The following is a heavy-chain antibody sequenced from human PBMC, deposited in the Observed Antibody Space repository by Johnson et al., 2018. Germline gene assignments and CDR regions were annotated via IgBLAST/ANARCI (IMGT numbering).Heavy chain of an antibody. V-gene: IGHV3-23*04. J-gene: IGHJ2*01. CDR1: GFTFSSYA. CDR3: TKGRVSFSYWFFDL. Sequence: VQLVESGGGLVQPGGSLRLSCAASGFTFSSYAMSWVRQAPGKGLEWVSAISGTGRNTYYADSVKGHFTISRDNSKNTLYLQMNRLRAGDTAIYYCTKGRVSFSYWFFDLWGRGTLVTVSS. CDR2: ISGTGRNT.